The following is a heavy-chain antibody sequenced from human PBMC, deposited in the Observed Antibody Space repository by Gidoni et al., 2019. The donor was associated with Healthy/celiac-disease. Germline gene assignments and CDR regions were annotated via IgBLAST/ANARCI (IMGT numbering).Heavy chain of an antibody. Sequence: QVQLVQSGAEVKKPGSSVKVSCKASGGTFRSYTISWVRQAPGQGLEWMGRIIPILGIANYAQKFQGRVTITADKSTSTAYMELSSLRSEDTAVYYCWGYYDSSGYSILADYWGQGTLVTVSS. CDR1: GGTFRSYT. CDR2: IIPILGIA. D-gene: IGHD3-22*01. J-gene: IGHJ4*02. CDR3: WGYYDSSGYSILADY. V-gene: IGHV1-69*02.